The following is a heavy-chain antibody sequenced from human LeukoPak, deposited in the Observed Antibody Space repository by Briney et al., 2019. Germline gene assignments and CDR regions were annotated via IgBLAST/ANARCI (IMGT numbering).Heavy chain of an antibody. D-gene: IGHD2-15*01. J-gene: IGHJ3*02. CDR1: GFTFSSYA. CDR3: AKASCSGGSCYYSLDAFDI. Sequence: PGGSLRLSCAASGFTFSSYAMSWVRQAPGKGLEWVSAISGSGGSTYYADSVKGRFTISRDNSKNTLYLQMNSLRAEDTAVYYCAKASCSGGSCYYSLDAFDIWGQGTMVTVSS. V-gene: IGHV3-23*01. CDR2: ISGSGGST.